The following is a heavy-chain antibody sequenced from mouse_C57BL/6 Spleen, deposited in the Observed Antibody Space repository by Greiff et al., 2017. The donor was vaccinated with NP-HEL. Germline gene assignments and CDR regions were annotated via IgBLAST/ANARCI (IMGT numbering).Heavy chain of an antibody. J-gene: IGHJ4*01. CDR3: ARRQLRLPYAMDY. CDR2: ISSGSSTI. CDR1: GFTFSDYG. Sequence: EVQVVESGGGLVKPGGSLKLSCAASGFTFSDYGMHWVRQAPEQGLEWVAYISSGSSTIYYAATVKGRFTISRDNAKNTLFLQMTSLRSEDTAMYYCARRQLRLPYAMDYWGQGTSVTVSS. D-gene: IGHD3-2*02. V-gene: IGHV5-17*01.